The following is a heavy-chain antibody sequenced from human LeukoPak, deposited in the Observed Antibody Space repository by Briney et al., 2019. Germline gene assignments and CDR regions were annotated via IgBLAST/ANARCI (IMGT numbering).Heavy chain of an antibody. CDR2: IYYSGST. V-gene: IGHV4-59*08. CDR1: GGSISSYY. J-gene: IGHJ4*02. D-gene: IGHD2-2*01. CDR3: ARNSPPHAYYFDF. Sequence: SETLSLTCTVSGGSISSYYWSWIRQPPGKGLEWIGYIYYSGSTNYNPSLKSRVTISVDTYKNQFSLKLNSVTAADTAIYFCARNSPPHAYYFDFWGQGTLVTVSS.